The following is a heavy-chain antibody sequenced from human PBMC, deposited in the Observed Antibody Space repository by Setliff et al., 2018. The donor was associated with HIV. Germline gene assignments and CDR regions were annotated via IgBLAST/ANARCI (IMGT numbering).Heavy chain of an antibody. CDR2: ISSTSSTI. J-gene: IGHJ6*03. CDR1: GFTFSSYS. V-gene: IGHV3-48*01. Sequence: GGSLRLSCAASGFTFSSYSMNWVRQAPGKGLEWVSYISSTSSTIYYADSVKGRFTISRDNAKNSLYLQMNSLRAEDTAVYYCARGARGPYYYYYMDVWGKGTTVTVSS. D-gene: IGHD3-16*01. CDR3: ARGARGPYYYYYMDV.